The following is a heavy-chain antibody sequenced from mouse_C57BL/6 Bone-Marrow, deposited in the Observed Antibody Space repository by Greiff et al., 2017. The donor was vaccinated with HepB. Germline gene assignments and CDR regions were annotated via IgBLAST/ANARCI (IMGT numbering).Heavy chain of an antibody. J-gene: IGHJ2*01. CDR3: TSYGSSSAYYFDY. CDR1: GFNIKDYY. CDR2: IDPEDGDT. V-gene: IGHV14-1*01. Sequence: VHVKQSGAELVRPGASVKLSCTASGFNIKDYYMHWVKQRPEQGLEWIGRIDPEDGDTEYAPKFQGKATMTADTSSNTAYLQLSSLTSEDTAVYYCTSYGSSSAYYFDYWGQGTTLTVSS. D-gene: IGHD1-1*01.